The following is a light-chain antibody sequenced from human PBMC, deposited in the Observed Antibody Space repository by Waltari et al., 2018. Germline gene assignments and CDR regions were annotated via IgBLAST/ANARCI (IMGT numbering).Light chain of an antibody. CDR3: QQYSNWPPWT. CDR2: DAS. CDR1: QSVSNN. V-gene: IGKV3-15*01. J-gene: IGKJ1*01. Sequence: EVVMTQSPVTLSVSPGARATLPCRASQSVSNNLAWYQHKPGQAPRLVMYDASTRASGLPARFSGTGSGREFTLTINSLQSEDVAIYYCQQYSNWPPWTFGQGTTVEIK.